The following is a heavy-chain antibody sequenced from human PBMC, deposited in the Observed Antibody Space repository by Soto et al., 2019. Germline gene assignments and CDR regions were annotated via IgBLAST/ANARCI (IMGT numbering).Heavy chain of an antibody. Sequence: GASVKVSCKASGYTFTGYYMHCVRQAPGQGLEWMGWINPNSGGTNYAQKFQGWVTMTRDTSISTAYMELSRLRSDDTAVYYCARGPSSSSPHDAFDIWGQGTMVTVSS. D-gene: IGHD6-6*01. V-gene: IGHV1-2*04. CDR3: ARGPSSSSPHDAFDI. CDR1: GYTFTGYY. CDR2: INPNSGGT. J-gene: IGHJ3*02.